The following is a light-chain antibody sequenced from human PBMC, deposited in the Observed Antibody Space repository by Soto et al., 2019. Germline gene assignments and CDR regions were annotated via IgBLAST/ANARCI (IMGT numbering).Light chain of an antibody. J-gene: IGLJ1*01. CDR1: SSDVGTFNL. Sequence: QSALTQVASVSGSPGQSITISCTGTSSDVGTFNLVSWYQQHPGKAPRLMIYEVIKRPSGVSNRFSGSKSGNTASLTISGLQAEVEADYSCCSYAGSSVYVFGTGTKLTVL. V-gene: IGLV2-23*02. CDR2: EVI. CDR3: CSYAGSSVYV.